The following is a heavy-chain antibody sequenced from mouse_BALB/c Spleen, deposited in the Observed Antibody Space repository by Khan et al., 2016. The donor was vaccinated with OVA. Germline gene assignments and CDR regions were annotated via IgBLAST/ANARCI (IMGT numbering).Heavy chain of an antibody. CDR2: ILYSGSA. J-gene: IGHJ3*01. CDR3: ARSTYRYAFAY. D-gene: IGHD2-14*01. CDR1: GDSITSGY. V-gene: IGHV3-8*02. Sequence: EMQLQESGPSLVKPSQTLSLTCSVTGDSITSGYWCWIRKFPGNKLEYMGYILYSGSAYYNPSLKSRISITRHTSHARSYLQLNSVTTEDTATYYCARSTYRYAFAYWGQGTLVTVSA.